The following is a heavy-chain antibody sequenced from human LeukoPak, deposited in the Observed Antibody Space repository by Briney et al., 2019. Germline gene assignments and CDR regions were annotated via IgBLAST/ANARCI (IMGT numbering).Heavy chain of an antibody. V-gene: IGHV4-30-4*01. Sequence: SQTLSLTCTVSGGSFSSGDYYWSWIRQPPGKGLEWIGYIYYSGSTYYNPSLKSRVTMSVDTSKNQFSLKLSSVTAADTAVYYCARGPFSGSGSYGWFDPWGQGTLVTVSS. CDR1: GGSFSSGDYY. CDR2: IYYSGST. D-gene: IGHD3-10*01. J-gene: IGHJ5*02. CDR3: ARGPFSGSGSYGWFDP.